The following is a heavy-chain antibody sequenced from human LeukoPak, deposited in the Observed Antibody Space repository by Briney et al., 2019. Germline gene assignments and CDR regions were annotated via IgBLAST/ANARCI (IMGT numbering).Heavy chain of an antibody. Sequence: PGGSLRLSCAASGFTVSSNYMSWVRQAPGKGLEWVSAISGSGGSTYYADSVKGRFTISRDNSKNTLYLQMNSLRAEDTAVYYCAKDLYCSGVSCYESPWGQGTLVTVSS. D-gene: IGHD2-15*01. CDR2: ISGSGGST. V-gene: IGHV3-23*01. J-gene: IGHJ5*02. CDR3: AKDLYCSGVSCYESP. CDR1: GFTVSSNY.